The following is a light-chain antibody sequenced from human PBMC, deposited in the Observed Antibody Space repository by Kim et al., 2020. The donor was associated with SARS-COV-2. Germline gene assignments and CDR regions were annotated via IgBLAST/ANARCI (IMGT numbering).Light chain of an antibody. J-gene: IGKJ5*01. CDR3: QQTYSTSIS. CDR1: ESISSH. CDR2: GAS. Sequence: ASVGDRVTITCRATESISSHLNWYQQKPGKAPELLIYGASTLQGGVPSRLTGRGSGTDFTLTISSLQPEDFATYFCQQTYSTSISFGPGTRLEIK. V-gene: IGKV1-39*01.